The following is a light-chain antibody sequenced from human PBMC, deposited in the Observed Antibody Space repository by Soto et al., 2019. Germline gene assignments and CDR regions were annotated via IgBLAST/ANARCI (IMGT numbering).Light chain of an antibody. CDR3: QHTYCPLGA. V-gene: IGKV1-39*01. CDR1: QPITNY. J-gene: IGKJ1*01. Sequence: DIQMTQSPSSLSASVGDSVTITCRPSQPITNYVSWYQHKPGKAPTLLIYAASSLQDGGPARFSSRGSGTDFNLTISSLQPNDFADSYYQHTYCPLGAFGRGTKVELK. CDR2: AAS.